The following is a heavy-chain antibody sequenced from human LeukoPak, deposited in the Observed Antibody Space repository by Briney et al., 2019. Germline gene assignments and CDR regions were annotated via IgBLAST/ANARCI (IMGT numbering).Heavy chain of an antibody. Sequence: GGSLRLSCAASGFTFSSYAMSWVRQAPGKGLEWVSAISGSGGSTYYADSVKGRFTISRDNSKNTLYLQMSSLRVEDTAVYYCAREWGRIAVAGGPGYWGQGARVTVSS. CDR1: GFTFSSYA. V-gene: IGHV3-23*01. CDR3: AREWGRIAVAGGPGY. CDR2: ISGSGGST. D-gene: IGHD6-19*01. J-gene: IGHJ4*02.